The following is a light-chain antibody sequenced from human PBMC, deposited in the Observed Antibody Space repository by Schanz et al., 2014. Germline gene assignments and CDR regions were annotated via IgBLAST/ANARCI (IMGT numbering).Light chain of an antibody. V-gene: IGLV2-14*02. J-gene: IGLJ3*02. CDR1: SSDVGSNNI. CDR3: SSYAGTNNFGV. Sequence: QSALTQPASVSGSPGQSITISCTGTSSDVGSNNIVSWYQQHPGKAPKLMIYEGTKRPLGVSNRFSASKSGNTASLTVSGLQAEDEADYYCSSYAGTNNFGVFGGGTKLTVL. CDR2: EGT.